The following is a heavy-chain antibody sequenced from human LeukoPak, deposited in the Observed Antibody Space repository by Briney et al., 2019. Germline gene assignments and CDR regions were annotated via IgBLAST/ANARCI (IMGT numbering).Heavy chain of an antibody. CDR2: INPNSGGT. Sequence: ASVKVSCKASGYTFTDYYIHWVRQAPGQGLGWMGWINPNSGGTNYAQKFQGWVTMTRDTSISTAYMELSRLRSDDTAVYYCARGGSITMVRGVIYYFDYWGQGTLVTVSS. V-gene: IGHV1-2*04. J-gene: IGHJ4*02. CDR3: ARGGSITMVRGVIYYFDY. CDR1: GYTFTDYY. D-gene: IGHD3-10*01.